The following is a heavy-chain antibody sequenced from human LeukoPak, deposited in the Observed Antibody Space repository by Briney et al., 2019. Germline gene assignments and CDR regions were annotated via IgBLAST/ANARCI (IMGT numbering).Heavy chain of an antibody. J-gene: IGHJ4*02. CDR3: ASTKGNYYNPFDY. V-gene: IGHV3-23*01. D-gene: IGHD3-10*01. CDR2: ISANGGAT. CDR1: GFTFSNFA. Sequence: GGSLRLSCAASGFTFSNFAMSWVRQAPGKGLECVSLISANGGATYYADSVKGRFTISRDNSKNTLYLQMNSLRAEDTAVYYCASTKGNYYNPFDYWGQGTLVTVSS.